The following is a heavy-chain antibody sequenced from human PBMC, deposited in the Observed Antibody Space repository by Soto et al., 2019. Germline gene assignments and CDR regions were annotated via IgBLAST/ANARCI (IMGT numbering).Heavy chain of an antibody. V-gene: IGHV3-23*01. CDR1: GFTFDSPYSHG. D-gene: IGHD2-8*01. Sequence: GESLRLSCAASGFTFDSPYSHGMSWVRQSPGKGPEWVSTISSNGANTHYAESVKGRFTISKDASRNTVHLHMNSLRAEDTATYFCVSWVSAHFDYWGHGTPVTVS. CDR2: ISSNGANT. J-gene: IGHJ4*01. CDR3: VSWVSAHFDY.